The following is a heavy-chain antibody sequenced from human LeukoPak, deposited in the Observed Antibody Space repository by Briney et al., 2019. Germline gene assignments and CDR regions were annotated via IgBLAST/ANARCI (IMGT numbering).Heavy chain of an antibody. CDR3: AKDRSLRGDAFDI. Sequence: PGRSLRLSCAASGFTFDDYAMHWVRQAPGKGLEWVSGISWNSGSIGYADSVKGRFTISRDNAKNSLYLQMNSLRAEDTALYYCAKDRSLRGDAFDIWGQGTMVTVSS. CDR2: ISWNSGSI. J-gene: IGHJ3*02. CDR1: GFTFDDYA. V-gene: IGHV3-9*01.